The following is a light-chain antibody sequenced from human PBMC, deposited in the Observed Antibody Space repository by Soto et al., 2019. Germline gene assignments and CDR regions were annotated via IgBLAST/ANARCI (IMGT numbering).Light chain of an antibody. J-gene: IGKJ4*01. CDR1: ETLSSSY. CDR2: GPS. Sequence: EIVLTQSPGTLSLSPGEGATLSCRASETLSSSYLHWYQQKPGQAPRLIIFGPSQRATGIPDRFSGSASGTEFTLTISRLEPEDFAVYYCQPYGIALPLTFGGGSRVETK. CDR3: QPYGIALPLT. V-gene: IGKV3-20*01.